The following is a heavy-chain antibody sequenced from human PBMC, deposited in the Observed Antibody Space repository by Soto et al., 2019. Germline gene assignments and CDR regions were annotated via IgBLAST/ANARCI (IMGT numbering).Heavy chain of an antibody. CDR3: ARSGYCSSTSCYAQSPYYYYGMDV. J-gene: IGHJ6*02. CDR1: GGSISSGGYY. V-gene: IGHV4-31*03. CDR2: IYYSGST. Sequence: QVQLQESGPGLVKPSQTLSLTCTVSGGSISSGGYYWSWIRQHPRKGLEWIGYIYYSGSTYYNPSLKSRVTISVDTSKNQFSLKLSSVTAADTAVYYCARSGYCSSTSCYAQSPYYYYGMDVWGQGTTVTVSS. D-gene: IGHD2-2*01.